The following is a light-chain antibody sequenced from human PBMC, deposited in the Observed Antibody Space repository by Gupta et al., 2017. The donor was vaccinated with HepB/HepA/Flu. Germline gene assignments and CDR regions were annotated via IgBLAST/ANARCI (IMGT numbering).Light chain of an antibody. Sequence: ALTQPASVSGSPVQSITISCTGTSSDVGGYNFVSWYQQHPGKAPKLMIYDVSNRPSGVSNRFSGSKSGNTASLTISGLQAEDEADYYCSSYTSSSTLLFGGGTKLTVL. V-gene: IGLV2-14*01. CDR1: SSDVGGYNF. J-gene: IGLJ2*01. CDR2: DVS. CDR3: SSYTSSSTLL.